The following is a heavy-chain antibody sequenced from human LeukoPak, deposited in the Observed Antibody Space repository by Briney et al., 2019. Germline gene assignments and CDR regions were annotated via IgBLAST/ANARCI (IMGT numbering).Heavy chain of an antibody. CDR3: ARMGSSWPDY. D-gene: IGHD6-13*01. Sequence: GASVKVSCKASGYTFTNYAMHWVRQAPGQRLEWMGWINGGTGNTKYSQEFQGRVTITRDTSASTAYMEVSSLRSEDMAVYYCARMGSSWPDYWGQGTLVTVSS. J-gene: IGHJ4*02. CDR2: INGGTGNT. CDR1: GYTFTNYA. V-gene: IGHV1-3*03.